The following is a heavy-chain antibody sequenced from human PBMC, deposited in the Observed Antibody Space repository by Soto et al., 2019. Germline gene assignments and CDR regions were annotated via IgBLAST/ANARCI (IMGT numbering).Heavy chain of an antibody. V-gene: IGHV3-30*18. Sequence: PGGSLRLSCAASGFTFSSYGMHWVRQAPGKGLEWVAVISYDGSNKYYADSVKGRFTISRDNSKNTLYLQMNSLRAEDTAVYYCAKDYGGYCSSTSCYAGIPPDYWGQGTLVTVSS. CDR3: AKDYGGYCSSTSCYAGIPPDY. J-gene: IGHJ4*02. CDR1: GFTFSSYG. CDR2: ISYDGSNK. D-gene: IGHD2-2*01.